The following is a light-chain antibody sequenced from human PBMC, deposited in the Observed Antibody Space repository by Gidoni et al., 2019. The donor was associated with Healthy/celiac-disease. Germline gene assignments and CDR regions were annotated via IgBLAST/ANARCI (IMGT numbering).Light chain of an antibody. CDR2: DAS. CDR3: QQRSNWSLT. CDR1: QSVSSY. Sequence: EIVLTQSPATLSLSPEERATLSCRASQSVSSYLAWYQQKPGQAPRLLIYDASNRATGIPARFSGSGSGTDFTLTISSLEPEDFAVYYCQQRSNWSLTFXGXTKVEIK. J-gene: IGKJ4*01. V-gene: IGKV3-11*01.